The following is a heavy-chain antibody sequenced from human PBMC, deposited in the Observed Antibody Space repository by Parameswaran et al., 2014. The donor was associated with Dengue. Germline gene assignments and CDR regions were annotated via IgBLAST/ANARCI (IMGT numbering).Heavy chain of an antibody. CDR3: ARDHIWAFDY. CDR1: GFTFSSYS. J-gene: IGHJ4*02. V-gene: IGHV3-48*02. D-gene: IGHD2-21*01. CDR2: IWSSSSTI. Sequence: GESLKISCAASGFTFSSYSMNWVRQAPGKGLEWVSYIWSSSSTIYYADSVKGRFTISRDNAKNSLYLQMNSLRDEDTAVYYCARDHIWAFDYWGQGTLVTVSS.